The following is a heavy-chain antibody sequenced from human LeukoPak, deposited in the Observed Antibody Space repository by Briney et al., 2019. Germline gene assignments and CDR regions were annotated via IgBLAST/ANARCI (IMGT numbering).Heavy chain of an antibody. Sequence: SETLSLTCTVSGDSISSSSYYWGWIRQPPGKGLEWIATVFYTGSTYYNPSLKSRITIFVDTSKNQFSLKLSSVTAADTAVYYCARARLYDILTGYYRHYYYMDVWGKGTTVTVSS. CDR2: VFYTGST. J-gene: IGHJ6*03. V-gene: IGHV4-39*01. CDR1: GDSISSSSYY. D-gene: IGHD3-9*01. CDR3: ARARLYDILTGYYRHYYYMDV.